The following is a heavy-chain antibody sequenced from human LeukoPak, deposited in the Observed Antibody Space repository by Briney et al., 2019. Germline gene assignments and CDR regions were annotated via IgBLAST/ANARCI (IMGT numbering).Heavy chain of an antibody. CDR1: GFSVSGNF. Sequence: GGSLRLSCAASGFSVSGNFMSWVRQAPGKGLEWVSNISPSGGTKYYADSVKGRFTISRDNAKNSLYLQMNSLRAEDTGVYYCSKLAVASADSWGQGTLVTVSS. CDR2: ISPSGGTK. J-gene: IGHJ4*02. CDR3: SKLAVASADS. D-gene: IGHD6-19*01. V-gene: IGHV3-11*04.